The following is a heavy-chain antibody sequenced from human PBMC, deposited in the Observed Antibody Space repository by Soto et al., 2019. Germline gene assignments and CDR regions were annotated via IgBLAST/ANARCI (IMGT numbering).Heavy chain of an antibody. V-gene: IGHV3-30*18. Sequence: QVHLVESGGGVVQPGWSLRLSCAASGFSISDYGMEWVRQAPGKRLEWVALISYDGSNTYYADSVKGRFTISRDNSKDTLFLQMTGLRREDTAVYYCAKGAGDRLSLGMDVWGQGTTVTVSS. CDR2: ISYDGSNT. CDR1: GFSISDYG. J-gene: IGHJ6*02. D-gene: IGHD1-26*01. CDR3: AKGAGDRLSLGMDV.